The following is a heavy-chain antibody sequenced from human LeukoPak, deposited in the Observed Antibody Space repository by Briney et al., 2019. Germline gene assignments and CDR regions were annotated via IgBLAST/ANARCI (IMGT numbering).Heavy chain of an antibody. CDR1: GGSISSYY. D-gene: IGHD1-26*01. CDR3: ARDGVGASGLDY. V-gene: IGHV4-59*01. Sequence: SETLSLTCTVSGGSISSYYWSWIRQPPGKGLEWIGYIYYSGSTNYNPSLKSRVTISVDTSKNQFSLKLSSVTAADTAVYYCARDGVGASGLDYWGQGTLVTVSS. CDR2: IYYSGST. J-gene: IGHJ4*02.